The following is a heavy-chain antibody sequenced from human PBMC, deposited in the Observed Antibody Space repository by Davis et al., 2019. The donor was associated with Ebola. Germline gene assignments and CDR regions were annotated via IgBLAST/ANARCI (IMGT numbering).Heavy chain of an antibody. V-gene: IGHV5-51*01. CDR3: ERPMVQGPRSGTYYYGMDV. D-gene: IGHD3-10*01. Sequence: GGSLRLSCKGSGYSFTSYWIGWVRQMPGKGLEWMGIIYPGDSDTRYSPSFQGQVTISADKSISTAYLQWSSLKASDTAMYYCERPMVQGPRSGTYYYGMDVWGQGTTVTVSS. CDR1: GYSFTSYW. CDR2: IYPGDSDT. J-gene: IGHJ6*02.